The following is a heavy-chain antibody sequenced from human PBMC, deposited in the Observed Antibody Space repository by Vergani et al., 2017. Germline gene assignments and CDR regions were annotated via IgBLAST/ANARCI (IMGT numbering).Heavy chain of an antibody. V-gene: IGHV4-34*01. CDR3: ARGETSGNGNWYFDY. D-gene: IGHD4-23*01. CDR1: GGSFSGYY. Sequence: QVQLQQWGAGLLKPSETLSLTCAVYGGSFSGYYWSWIRQPPGKGLEWIGEINHSGSTNYNPSLKSRVTISVDTSKNQFSLKVSSVTAADTAVYYCARGETSGNGNWYFDYWGQGTLVTVSS. J-gene: IGHJ4*02. CDR2: INHSGST.